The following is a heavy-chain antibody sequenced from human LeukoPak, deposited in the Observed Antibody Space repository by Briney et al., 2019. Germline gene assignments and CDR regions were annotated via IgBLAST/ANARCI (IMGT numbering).Heavy chain of an antibody. Sequence: GESLKISCKVSGFTFTSSWIGWVRQMPGKGLEWMGIIYPGDSDTRYRPSLQGQVTISADKSISAAYLQWSSLKASDTAMYYCARLGSCRGGSCTAFDIWGQGTVVTVSS. D-gene: IGHD2-15*01. CDR3: ARLGSCRGGSCTAFDI. CDR2: IYPGDSDT. J-gene: IGHJ3*02. CDR1: GFTFTSSW. V-gene: IGHV5-51*01.